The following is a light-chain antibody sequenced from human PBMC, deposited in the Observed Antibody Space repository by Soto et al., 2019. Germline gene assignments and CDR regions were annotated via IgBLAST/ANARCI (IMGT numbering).Light chain of an antibody. CDR3: GSYTTSSNYV. J-gene: IGLJ1*01. V-gene: IGLV2-14*03. CDR2: DVS. Sequence: QSALTQPASVSGSPGQSITISCTGTISDVGSYNYVSWYQQYPGKAPTLMIYDVSTRPSGVSDRFSGSKSGNTASLTISGLRAEDEADYYCGSYTTSSNYVFGTGTKVTVL. CDR1: ISDVGSYNY.